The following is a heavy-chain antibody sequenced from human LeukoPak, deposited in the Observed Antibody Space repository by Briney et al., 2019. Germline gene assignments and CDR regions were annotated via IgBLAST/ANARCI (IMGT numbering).Heavy chain of an antibody. CDR3: AREEPAGSTDY. J-gene: IGHJ4*02. V-gene: IGHV3-64*01. D-gene: IGHD1-14*01. CDR1: GFVFNSYS. CDR2: IRNDGGRT. Sequence: GGSLRLSCAATGFVFNSYSMHWVRQAPGKGLECVSAIRNDGGRTYYANSVRGRFIISRDNSKNTLYLQMDSLTAEDTAFYYCAREEPAGSTDYWGQGTLVTVSS.